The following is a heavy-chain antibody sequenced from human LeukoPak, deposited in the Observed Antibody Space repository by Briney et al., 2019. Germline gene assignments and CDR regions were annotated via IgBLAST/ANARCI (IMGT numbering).Heavy chain of an antibody. V-gene: IGHV1-2*02. CDR1: GYTFTGYY. CDR3: ARGPGDYDFWSVNHFDY. J-gene: IGHJ4*02. CDR2: INPNSGGT. D-gene: IGHD3-3*01. Sequence: ASVKVSCKASGYTFTGYYMHWVRQAPGQGLEWMGWINPNSGGTDYAQKFQGRVTMTRDTSISTAYMELSRLRSDDTAVYHCARGPGDYDFWSVNHFDYWGQGTLVTVSS.